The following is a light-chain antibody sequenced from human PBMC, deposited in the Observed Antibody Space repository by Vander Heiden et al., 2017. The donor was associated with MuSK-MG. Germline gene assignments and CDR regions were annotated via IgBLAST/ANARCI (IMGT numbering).Light chain of an antibody. CDR3: NSRDSSGNHFYV. J-gene: IGLJ1*01. Sequence: SSELTQDPAVSVALVQTVRITCQGDSLRSYYASWYQQKPGQAPVLVIYGKNNRPSGIPDRFSGSSSGNTAALTITGAQAEEEADYYCNSRDSSGNHFYVFGTGTKVTVL. CDR2: GKN. V-gene: IGLV3-19*01. CDR1: SLRSYY.